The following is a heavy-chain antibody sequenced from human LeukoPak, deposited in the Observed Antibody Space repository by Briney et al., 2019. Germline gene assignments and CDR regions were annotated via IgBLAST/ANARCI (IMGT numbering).Heavy chain of an antibody. Sequence: PGRSLRLSCAASGFTFSSYGMHWVRQAPGKGLEWVAVISYDGSNKYYADSVKGRFTISRDNSKNTLYLQMNSLRAEDTAVYYCAKDLLAVRALDIWGQGTMVTVSS. J-gene: IGHJ3*02. D-gene: IGHD6-19*01. CDR1: GFTFSSYG. CDR2: ISYDGSNK. V-gene: IGHV3-30*18. CDR3: AKDLLAVRALDI.